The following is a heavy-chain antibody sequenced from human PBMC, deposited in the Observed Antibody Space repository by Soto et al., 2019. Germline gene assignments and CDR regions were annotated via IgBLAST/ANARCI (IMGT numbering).Heavy chain of an antibody. J-gene: IGHJ6*02. V-gene: IGHV1-69*13. D-gene: IGHD3-10*01. Sequence: GASVKASCKASRGTFSSYAIRLVRQAPGQGLEWMGGIIPIFGTANYAQKFQGRVTITADESTSTAYMELSSPRSEDTAVYYCTGITSFRGMDVWGQGTPVTVSS. CDR3: TGITSFRGMDV. CDR1: RGTFSSYA. CDR2: IIPIFGTA.